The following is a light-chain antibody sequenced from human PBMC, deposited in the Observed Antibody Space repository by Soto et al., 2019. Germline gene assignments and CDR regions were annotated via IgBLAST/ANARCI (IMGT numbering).Light chain of an antibody. CDR3: QQYSSTFWT. Sequence: EIVLTHSPGTLFLSPGERTTLSCRASQSISSSYLAWYQQKPGQAPRLLVYGASSRATGIPDRFSGSGSGTDFTLTISRLEPEDFALYYCQQYSSTFWTLGQGTKV. V-gene: IGKV3-20*01. J-gene: IGKJ1*01. CDR1: QSISSSY. CDR2: GAS.